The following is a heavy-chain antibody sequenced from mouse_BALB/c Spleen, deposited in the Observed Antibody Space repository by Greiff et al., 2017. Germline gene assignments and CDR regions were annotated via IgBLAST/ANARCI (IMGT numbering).Heavy chain of an antibody. J-gene: IGHJ4*01. V-gene: IGHV5-6-5*01. CDR2: ISSGGST. Sequence: EVKLMESGGGLVKPGGSLKLSCAASGFTFSSYAMSWVRQTPEKRLEWVASISSGGSTYYPDSVKGRFTISRDNARNILYLQMSSLRSEDTAMYYCARGHYGYDAMDYWGQGTSVTVSS. CDR3: ARGHYGYDAMDY. CDR1: GFTFSSYA. D-gene: IGHD1-2*01.